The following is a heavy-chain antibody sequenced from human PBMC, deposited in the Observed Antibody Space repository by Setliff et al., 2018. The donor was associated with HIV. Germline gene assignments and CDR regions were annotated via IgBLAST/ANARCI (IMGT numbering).Heavy chain of an antibody. CDR2: IYPVDSDT. V-gene: IGHV5-51*01. CDR1: GYSFSSYW. J-gene: IGHJ1*01. CDR3: ARLSFGKSMVTPAEYFQH. D-gene: IGHD2-21*02. Sequence: PGESLKISCKGSGYSFSSYWIGWVRQMPGKGLEWMGIIYPVDSDTRYSPSFQGQVTISADKSIFTAYLQWSSLKASDTAMYYCARLSFGKSMVTPAEYFQHWGQGTLVTVSS.